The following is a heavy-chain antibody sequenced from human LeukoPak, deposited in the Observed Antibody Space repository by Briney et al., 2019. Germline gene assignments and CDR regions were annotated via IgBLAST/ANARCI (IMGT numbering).Heavy chain of an antibody. CDR2: ISSSGNTI. V-gene: IGHV3-48*03. CDR3: ARRRGDFWSDYYAFDY. Sequence: PGGSLRLSCAASGFTFSTYEMNWVRQAPGKGLEWVSYISSSGNTIYYADSVKGRFTISRDNAENSLYLQMNSLRADDTAVYYCARRRGDFWSDYYAFDYWGQGTLVTISS. D-gene: IGHD3-3*01. CDR1: GFTFSTYE. J-gene: IGHJ4*02.